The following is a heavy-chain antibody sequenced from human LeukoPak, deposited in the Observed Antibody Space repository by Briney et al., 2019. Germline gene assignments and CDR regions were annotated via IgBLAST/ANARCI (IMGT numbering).Heavy chain of an antibody. J-gene: IGHJ5*02. Sequence: SETLSLTCTVSGGSLSSGDYYWSWIRQPPGKGLEWIGYIYYSGSTYYNPSLKSRVTISVNTSKNQFSPKLRSVTAADTAVYYCAREREDYYDSSGYKTWGQGTLVTVSS. CDR1: GGSLSSGDYY. CDR3: AREREDYYDSSGYKT. V-gene: IGHV4-30-4*01. CDR2: IYYSGST. D-gene: IGHD3-22*01.